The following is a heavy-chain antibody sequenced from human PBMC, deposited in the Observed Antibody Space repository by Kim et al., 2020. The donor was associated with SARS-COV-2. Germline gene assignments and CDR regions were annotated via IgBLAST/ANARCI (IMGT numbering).Heavy chain of an antibody. V-gene: IGHV3-64*01. CDR1: GFTFSSYA. Sequence: GGSLRLSCAASGFTFSSYAMHWVRQAPGKGLEYVSAISSNGGSTYYANSVKGRFTISRDNSKNTLYLQMGSLRAEDMAVYYCARGQVPSHWFGELSLDYWGQGTLVTVSS. CDR2: ISSNGGST. CDR3: ARGQVPSHWFGELSLDY. D-gene: IGHD3-10*01. J-gene: IGHJ4*02.